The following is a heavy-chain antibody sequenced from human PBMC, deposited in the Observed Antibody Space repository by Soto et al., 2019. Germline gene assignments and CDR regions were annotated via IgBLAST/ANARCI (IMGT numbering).Heavy chain of an antibody. Sequence: EVQLLESGGGLVQPGGSLRLSCATDGFTFDSYAMHWVHQAPGKGLEWVSSLSGSGYQTYYADSVKGRLTISRDRSKNTVYLQMNSLRAEDTAVYFCAKDRLTVFGVVVTFEDWGRGTLVTVAS. D-gene: IGHD3-3*01. CDR3: AKDRLTVFGVVVTFED. CDR1: GFTFDSYA. CDR2: LSGSGYQT. V-gene: IGHV3-23*01. J-gene: IGHJ4*02.